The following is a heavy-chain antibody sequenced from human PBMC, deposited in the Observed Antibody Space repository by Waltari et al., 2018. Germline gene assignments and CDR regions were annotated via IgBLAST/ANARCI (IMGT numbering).Heavy chain of an antibody. V-gene: IGHV4-31*03. D-gene: IGHD3-10*01. Sequence: QVQLQESGPGLVKPSQTLFLTCTVSGGSISSGGYYWSWIRQHPGKGLEWIGYIYYSGSTYYNPSLKSRVTISVDTSKNQFSLKLSSVTAADTAVYYCARGRRITMVRGVRTFDYWGQGTLVTVSS. CDR1: GGSISSGGYY. J-gene: IGHJ4*02. CDR3: ARGRRITMVRGVRTFDY. CDR2: IYYSGST.